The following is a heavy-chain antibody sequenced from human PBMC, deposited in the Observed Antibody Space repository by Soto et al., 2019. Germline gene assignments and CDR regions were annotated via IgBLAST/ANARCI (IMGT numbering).Heavy chain of an antibody. Sequence: ASVKVSCKSSGYTFSDYYIHWARQAPGQGLDWMGWINPNSSGTKYAPKFQGGVTMTRDTSITTAYMELSRLRSGDTAVYYCAREPATAKPEGVDFWGQGTLVTVSS. CDR1: GYTFSDYY. CDR2: INPNSSGT. V-gene: IGHV1-2*02. D-gene: IGHD1-1*01. J-gene: IGHJ4*02. CDR3: AREPATAKPEGVDF.